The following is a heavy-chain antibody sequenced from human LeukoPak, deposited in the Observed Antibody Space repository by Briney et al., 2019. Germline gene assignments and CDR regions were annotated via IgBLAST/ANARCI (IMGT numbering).Heavy chain of an antibody. D-gene: IGHD3-10*01. CDR3: ARAPGTEYYYGSGSFDY. V-gene: IGHV4-59*01. CDR2: IYYSGST. CDR1: GGSISSYX. Sequence: TXXVSGGSISSYXWSWXRQPPGKXXEWXGYIYYSGSTNYNPSLTSRVTISVDTSKNQFSLKLSSVTAADTAVYYCARAPGTEYYYGSGSFDYWGQGTLVTVSS. J-gene: IGHJ4*02.